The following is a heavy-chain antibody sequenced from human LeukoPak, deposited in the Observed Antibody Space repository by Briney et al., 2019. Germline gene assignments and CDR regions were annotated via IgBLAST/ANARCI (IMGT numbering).Heavy chain of an antibody. J-gene: IGHJ4*02. Sequence: SVKVSCKPSGGTFSSYAISWGRHAPGQGLEWMVGMIPIFGTANYAQKFQDRVTITADESTSTAYMDLASLRAHDTPVYYCARGYGRGWSDYYFDYGGQGTLVTVSS. V-gene: IGHV1-69*13. CDR2: MIPIFGTA. CDR3: ARGYGRGWSDYYFDY. CDR1: GGTFSSYA. D-gene: IGHD6-19*01.